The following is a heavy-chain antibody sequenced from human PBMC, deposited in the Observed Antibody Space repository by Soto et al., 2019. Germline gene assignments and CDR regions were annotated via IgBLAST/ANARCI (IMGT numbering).Heavy chain of an antibody. J-gene: IGHJ4*02. V-gene: IGHV3-30*18. Sequence: QVQLVESGGGVVQPGRSLRLSCAASGFTFSSYGMHWVRQAPGKGLEWVAVISYDGSNKYYADSVKGRFTISRDNSKNTLYLQMNSLRAEDTAVYYCAKTSSGSKAYFDYWGQGTLVTVSS. CDR3: AKTSSGSKAYFDY. CDR1: GFTFSSYG. D-gene: IGHD6-19*01. CDR2: ISYDGSNK.